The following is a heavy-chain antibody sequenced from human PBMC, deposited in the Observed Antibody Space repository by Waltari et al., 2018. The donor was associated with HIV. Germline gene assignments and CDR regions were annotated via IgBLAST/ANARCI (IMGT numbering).Heavy chain of an antibody. J-gene: IGHJ4*01. Sequence: EVQLVESGGGLVQPGGSLRLSCAGSGFKFNNYLMIWVRQSPGKGREWVANIKPDGGEKYYADSVRGRFTISRDNGKNSVYLEMNSLRAEDTAVYYCARVDNLDVIVGLSAAMDYWGRGMLVTVSS. CDR3: ARVDNLDVIVGLSAAMDY. V-gene: IGHV3-7*01. CDR1: GFKFNNYL. CDR2: IKPDGGEK. D-gene: IGHD2-2*01.